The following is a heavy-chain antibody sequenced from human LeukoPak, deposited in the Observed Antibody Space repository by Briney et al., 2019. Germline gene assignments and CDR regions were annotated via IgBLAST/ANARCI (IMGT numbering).Heavy chain of an antibody. D-gene: IGHD3-10*01. Sequence: SVKVSCKASGDTFSKYAVTWVRQAPGQGLEWMGRIIPIFGTANYAQKFQGRVTITTDESTSTAYMELSSLRSEDTAVYYCARDLSVVRGVNNWFDPWGQGTLVTVSS. J-gene: IGHJ5*02. V-gene: IGHV1-69*05. CDR2: IIPIFGTA. CDR1: GDTFSKYA. CDR3: ARDLSVVRGVNNWFDP.